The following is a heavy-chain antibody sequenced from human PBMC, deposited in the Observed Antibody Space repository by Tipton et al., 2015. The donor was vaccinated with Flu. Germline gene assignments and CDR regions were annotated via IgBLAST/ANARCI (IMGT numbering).Heavy chain of an antibody. V-gene: IGHV4-59*01. CDR3: ARVALRSDYYGSGTIPRYFAFDI. CDR2: IYYSGST. Sequence: TLSLTCTVSGGSISSYYWSWIRQPPGKGLEWIGYIYYSGSTNYNPSLKSRVTISVDTSKNRFSLKPSSVTAADTAVYYCARVALRSDYYGSGTIPRYFAFDIWGQGTMVTVSS. D-gene: IGHD3-10*01. CDR1: GGSISSYY. J-gene: IGHJ3*02.